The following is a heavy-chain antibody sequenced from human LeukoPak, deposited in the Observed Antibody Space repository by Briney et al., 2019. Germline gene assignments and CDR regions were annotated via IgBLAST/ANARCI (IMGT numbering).Heavy chain of an antibody. J-gene: IGHJ6*02. CDR2: IYQSGST. V-gene: IGHV4-38-2*02. Sequence: TSETLSLTCTVSGYSISSGYYWGWIRQPPGKGLEWVGNIYQSGSTYYNPSLKSRVTISVDTSKNQFSLRLRSVTAADTAVYYCARELGGTWTSFYGMDVWGQGTTVTVSS. CDR3: ARELGGTWTSFYGMDV. D-gene: IGHD3-16*01. CDR1: GYSISSGYY.